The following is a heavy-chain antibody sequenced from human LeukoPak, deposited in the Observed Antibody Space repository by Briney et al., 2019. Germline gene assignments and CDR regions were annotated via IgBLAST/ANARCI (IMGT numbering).Heavy chain of an antibody. Sequence: GGSLRLSCAASGFTFSTYEMNWVRQAPGKGLEWVSSISSSGSTIYYADSVKGRFTISRDNSKNTLYLQMNSLRAEDTAVYYCAKDQGGRVFDIWGQGTMVTVSS. CDR2: ISSSGSTI. CDR3: AKDQGGRVFDI. CDR1: GFTFSTYE. V-gene: IGHV3-48*03. J-gene: IGHJ3*02. D-gene: IGHD3-16*01.